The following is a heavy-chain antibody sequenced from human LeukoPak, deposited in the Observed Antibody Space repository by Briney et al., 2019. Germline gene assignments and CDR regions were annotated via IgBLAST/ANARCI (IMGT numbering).Heavy chain of an antibody. CDR2: IYSGGST. J-gene: IGHJ4*02. Sequence: GGSLRLSCAAFGFTVTITYMSWVRQAPGKGLEWVSVIYSGGSTYYADSVKGRFTISRDNSKNTLYLQMNGLRAEDTAVYYCARDISGYDYWGQGTLVTVSS. CDR1: GFTVTITY. V-gene: IGHV3-53*01. CDR3: ARDISGYDY. D-gene: IGHD5-12*01.